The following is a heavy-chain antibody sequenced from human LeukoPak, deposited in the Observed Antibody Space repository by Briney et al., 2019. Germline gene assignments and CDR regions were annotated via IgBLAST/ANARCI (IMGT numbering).Heavy chain of an antibody. V-gene: IGHV3-64*01. CDR3: ARDDYDGY. J-gene: IGHJ4*02. CDR1: GFTFSSYA. CDR2: ISSNGGST. Sequence: GGSLRLSCAASGFTFSSYAMHWVRQAPGEGLEYVSAISSNGGSTYYANSVKGRFTISRDNSKNTLYLQMGSLRAEDMAVYYCARDDYDGYWGQGTLVTVSS. D-gene: IGHD4-23*01.